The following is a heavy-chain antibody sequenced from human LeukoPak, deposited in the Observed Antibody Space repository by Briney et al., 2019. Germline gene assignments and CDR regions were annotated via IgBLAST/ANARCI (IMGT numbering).Heavy chain of an antibody. CDR3: ARFRWCTSCFAFDM. Sequence: SVKSSCKASGGTFSSYAISWVRQAPGQGLEWIGGIIPIFGTANYAQKFQGRVTITAGESTSTACMELSSLRSEDTAVYYCARFRWCTSCFAFDMWGQGTMVTASS. CDR1: GGTFSSYA. D-gene: IGHD2-2*01. J-gene: IGHJ3*02. V-gene: IGHV1-69*01. CDR2: IIPIFGTA.